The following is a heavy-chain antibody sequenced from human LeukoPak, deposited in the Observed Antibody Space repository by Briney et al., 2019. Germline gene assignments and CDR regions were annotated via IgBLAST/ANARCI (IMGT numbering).Heavy chain of an antibody. D-gene: IGHD3-22*01. J-gene: IGHJ4*02. Sequence: VASVKVSCKASGYTFTSYYMHWVRQAPGQGLEWMGIINPSGGSTSYAQKFQGRVTMTRDTSTSTVYMELSSLRSEDTAVYYCARETYYYDSSGYYQPGPFDYWGQGTLVTVSS. CDR3: ARETYYYDSSGYYQPGPFDY. CDR2: INPSGGST. CDR1: GYTFTSYY. V-gene: IGHV1-46*01.